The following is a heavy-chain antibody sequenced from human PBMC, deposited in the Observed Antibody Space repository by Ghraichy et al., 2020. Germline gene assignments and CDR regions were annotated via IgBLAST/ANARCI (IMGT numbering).Heavy chain of an antibody. D-gene: IGHD4-17*01. J-gene: IGHJ4*02. V-gene: IGHV3-21*01. CDR1: GFTFSSYS. Sequence: GGSLRLSCAASGFTFSSYSMNWVRQAPGKGLEWVSSISSSSSYIYYADSVKGRFTISRDNAKNSLYLQMNSLRAEDTAVYYCARDGDETDDYGDYGVRQTIFDYWGQGTLVTVSS. CDR2: ISSSSSYI. CDR3: ARDGDETDDYGDYGVRQTIFDY.